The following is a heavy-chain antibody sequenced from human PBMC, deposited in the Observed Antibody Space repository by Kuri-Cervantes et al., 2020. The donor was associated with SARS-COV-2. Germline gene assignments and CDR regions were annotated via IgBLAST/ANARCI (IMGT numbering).Heavy chain of an antibody. J-gene: IGHJ3*02. Sequence: GGSLRLSCAASGFTFSSYGMHWVRRAPGKGLEWVAFIRYDGSNKYYADSVKGRFTISRDNSKNTLYLQMNSLRAEDTAVYYCARDSDFWSGYYTGIVAFDIWGQGTMVTVSS. D-gene: IGHD3-3*01. CDR1: GFTFSSYG. V-gene: IGHV3-30*02. CDR3: ARDSDFWSGYYTGIVAFDI. CDR2: IRYDGSNK.